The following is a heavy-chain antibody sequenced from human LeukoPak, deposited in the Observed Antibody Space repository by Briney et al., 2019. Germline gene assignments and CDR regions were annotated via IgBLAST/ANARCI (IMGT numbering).Heavy chain of an antibody. CDR3: AKPMAAPGLFDY. CDR2: ISASGGST. J-gene: IGHJ4*02. Sequence: GGSLRLSCAASGFTFSDYAMSWVRQAPGKGLEWVSTISASGGSTYHADSVKGRFTISRDNSKNTLYLQMNSLRAEDTALYYCAKPMAAPGLFDYWGQGTLVTVSS. CDR1: GFTFSDYA. D-gene: IGHD6-13*01. V-gene: IGHV3-23*01.